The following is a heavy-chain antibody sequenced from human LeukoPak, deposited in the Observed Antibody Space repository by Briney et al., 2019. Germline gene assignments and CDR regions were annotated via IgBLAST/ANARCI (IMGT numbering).Heavy chain of an antibody. CDR3: AKEVAAIGTPRFDY. D-gene: IGHD6-13*01. CDR1: GFTFSDYA. Sequence: GGSLRLSCAVSGFTFSDYAMSWVRQAPGKRPEWVAGIRSTGAGTFYADSVKGRFTISRDNSKNILYFQMNSLRAEDTAVYYCAKEVAAIGTPRFDYGGQGTLGTVS. CDR2: IRSTGAGT. J-gene: IGHJ4*02. V-gene: IGHV3-23*01.